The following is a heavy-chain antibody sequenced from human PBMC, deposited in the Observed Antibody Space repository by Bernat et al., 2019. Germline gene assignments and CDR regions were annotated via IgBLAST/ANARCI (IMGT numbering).Heavy chain of an antibody. CDR1: GFTFSDYS. CDR2: ISYDGSNK. J-gene: IGHJ2*01. CDR3: ARGHDGYNIHFDL. D-gene: IGHD5-24*01. Sequence: VQLVESGGGVVQPGRSLRLSCVASGFTFSDYSLHWVRQAPGKGLEWVAVISYDGSNKYYADSVKGRFTISRDNSKNTLYLQMNSLRAEDTAVYYCARGHDGYNIHFDLWGRGTLVTVSS. V-gene: IGHV3-30-3*01.